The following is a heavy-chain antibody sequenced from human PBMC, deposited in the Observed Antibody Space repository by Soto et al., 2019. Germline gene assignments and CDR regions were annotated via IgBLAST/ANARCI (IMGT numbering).Heavy chain of an antibody. J-gene: IGHJ4*02. D-gene: IGHD3-9*01. V-gene: IGHV3-23*01. Sequence: PVGSLRLSCAASGFIFSNYAMSWVRQAPGKGLEWVSSMSGSGDSTYYADSVKGRFTISRDNSKNTLYLQMNSLRAEDTAVYYRAKVTGQTFWGQGTLVTVSS. CDR2: MSGSGDST. CDR1: GFIFSNYA. CDR3: AKVTGQTF.